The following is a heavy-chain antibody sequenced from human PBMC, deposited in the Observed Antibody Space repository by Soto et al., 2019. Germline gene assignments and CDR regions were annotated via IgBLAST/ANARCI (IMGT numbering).Heavy chain of an antibody. CDR2: ISYDGSNK. CDR3: AKGALRGYSLDY. V-gene: IGHV3-30*18. D-gene: IGHD5-18*01. J-gene: IGHJ4*02. CDR1: GFTFSSYG. Sequence: QVQLVESGGGVVQPGRSLRLSCAASGFTFSSYGMHWVRQAPGKGLEWVAVISYDGSNKYYADSVKGRFTISRDNSKNTLYLQMNSLRAEDTAVYYCAKGALRGYSLDYWGQGTLVTVSS.